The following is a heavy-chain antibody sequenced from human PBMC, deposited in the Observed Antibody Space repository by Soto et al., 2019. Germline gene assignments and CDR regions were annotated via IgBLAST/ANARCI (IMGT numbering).Heavy chain of an antibody. CDR3: ARDPGAVAGFDAFDI. D-gene: IGHD6-19*01. CDR1: GFTFSSYG. V-gene: IGHV3-33*01. Sequence: GGSLRLSCAASGFTFSSYGMHWVRQAPGKGLEWVAVIWYDGSNKYYADSVKGRFTISRDNSKNTLYLQMNSLRAEDTAVYYCARDPGAVAGFDAFDIWGQGTTVIVSS. J-gene: IGHJ3*02. CDR2: IWYDGSNK.